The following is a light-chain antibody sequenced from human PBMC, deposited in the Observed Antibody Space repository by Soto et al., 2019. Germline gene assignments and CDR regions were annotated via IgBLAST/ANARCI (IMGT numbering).Light chain of an antibody. V-gene: IGKV3-20*01. Sequence: EIVLTQSPGTLSLSPGERATLSCRASQSVRSNNFAWYQQKPGQAPRLLIYDASSRATGIPDRFGGSGSGTDFTLTISRLEAEDFAVYYCQQYGSAPPITFGQGTRLEIK. CDR3: QQYGSAPPIT. CDR2: DAS. J-gene: IGKJ5*01. CDR1: QSVRSNN.